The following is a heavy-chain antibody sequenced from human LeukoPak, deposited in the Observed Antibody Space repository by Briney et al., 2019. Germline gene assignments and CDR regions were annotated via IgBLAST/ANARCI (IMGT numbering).Heavy chain of an antibody. CDR3: ARDLVGTVTTSMGYFHH. D-gene: IGHD4-17*01. CDR2: IYSGGST. J-gene: IGHJ1*01. Sequence: GGSLRLSCAASGFTVSSNYMNWVRQAPGKGLEWVSVIYSGGSTYYTDSVKGRFIISRDKSKNTLYLQMNSLRVEDTAMYYCARDLVGTVTTSMGYFHHWGQGTLVTVSS. CDR1: GFTVSSNY. V-gene: IGHV3-53*01.